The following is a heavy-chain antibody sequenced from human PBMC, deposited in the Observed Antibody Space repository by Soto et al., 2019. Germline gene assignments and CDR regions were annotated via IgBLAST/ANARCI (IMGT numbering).Heavy chain of an antibody. CDR1: GGSISSSSYY. Sequence: SETLSLTCTVSGGSISSSSYYWGWIRQPPGKGLEWIGSIYYSGSTYYNPSLKSRVTISVDTSKNQFSLKLSSVTAADTAVYYCARAPYIVLMVYANFDYWGQGTLVTVSS. J-gene: IGHJ4*02. CDR2: IYYSGST. V-gene: IGHV4-39*07. D-gene: IGHD2-8*01. CDR3: ARAPYIVLMVYANFDY.